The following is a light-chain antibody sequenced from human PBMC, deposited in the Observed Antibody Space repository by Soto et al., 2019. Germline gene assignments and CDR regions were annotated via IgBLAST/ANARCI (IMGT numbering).Light chain of an antibody. CDR3: AQYNNWPFS. J-gene: IGKJ5*01. CDR1: QSVDIY. Sequence: ESVVTGGRRILYLSPGERATLSCRASQSVDIYLAWYRQMPGQAPRLLIYDASYRATDIPPRFSGSGSGTDFTLTISGLQSEDSAVYFCAQYNNWPFSFAQGTPPDIK. V-gene: IGKV3-11*01. CDR2: DAS.